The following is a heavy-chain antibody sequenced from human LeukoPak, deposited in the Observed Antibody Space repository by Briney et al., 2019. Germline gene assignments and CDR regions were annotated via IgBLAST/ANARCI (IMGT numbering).Heavy chain of an antibody. Sequence: SETLSLTCTVSGGSTSSYYWSWIRQPPGKGLEWIGYIFYTGSTNYNPSLKSRVTISVDTSKNQFSLNLSSVTAADTAVYYCARMIDGYYSDYWGQGTLVTVSS. CDR1: GGSTSSYY. CDR2: IFYTGST. D-gene: IGHD5-24*01. J-gene: IGHJ4*02. V-gene: IGHV4-59*01. CDR3: ARMIDGYYSDY.